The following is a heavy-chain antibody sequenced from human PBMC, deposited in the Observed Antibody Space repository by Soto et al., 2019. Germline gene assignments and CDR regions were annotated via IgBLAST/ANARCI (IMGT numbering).Heavy chain of an antibody. J-gene: IGHJ4*02. V-gene: IGHV3-73*01. D-gene: IGHD3-16*01. CDR2: IRSKANSYAT. CDR1: GFTFSGSA. CDR3: TRPHREDQNYVDY. Sequence: GGSLRLSCAASGFTFSGSAMHWVRQASGKGLEWVGRIRSKANSYATAYAASVKGRFTISRDDSKNTAYLQMNSLKTEDTAVYYCTRPHREDQNYVDYWGQGTLVTVSS.